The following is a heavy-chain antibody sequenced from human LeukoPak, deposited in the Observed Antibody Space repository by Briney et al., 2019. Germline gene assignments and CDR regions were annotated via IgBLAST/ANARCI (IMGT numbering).Heavy chain of an antibody. Sequence: PSGTLSLTCAVSGGSISSSNWWSWVRQPPGKGLEWIGEIYHSGSTNYNPSLKSRVTISVDKSKNQFSLKLSSVTAADTAVYYCARDGPGSWYYFDYWGQGTLVTVSS. CDR1: GGSISSSNW. J-gene: IGHJ4*02. CDR2: IYHSGST. V-gene: IGHV4-4*02. D-gene: IGHD2-8*02. CDR3: ARDGPGSWYYFDY.